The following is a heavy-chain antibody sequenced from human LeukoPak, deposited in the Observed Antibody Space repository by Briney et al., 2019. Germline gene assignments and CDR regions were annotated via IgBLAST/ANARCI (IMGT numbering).Heavy chain of an antibody. V-gene: IGHV3-53*01. D-gene: IGHD5-18*01. J-gene: IGHJ4*02. CDR2: IYSGGST. Sequence: PGGSLRLSCAASGFTVSSNYMSWVRQAPGKGLEWVSVIYSGGSTYYADSVKGRFTISRDNAKSSLFLQMNSLRVEDTAVYYCTRDRYGDWGQGTLVTVSS. CDR1: GFTVSSNY. CDR3: TRDRYGD.